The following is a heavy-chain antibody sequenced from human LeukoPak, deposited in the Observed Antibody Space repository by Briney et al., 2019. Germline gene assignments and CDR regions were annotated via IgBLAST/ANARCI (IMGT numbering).Heavy chain of an antibody. CDR3: AKWHYYDSSGYFDY. J-gene: IGHJ4*02. D-gene: IGHD3-22*01. Sequence: PGGSLRLSCAASGFTFSSYSMNWVRQAPGKGLEWVSAISGSGGSTYYADSVKGRFTISRDNSKNTLYLQMNSLRAEDTAVYYCAKWHYYDSSGYFDYWGQGTLVTVSS. CDR1: GFTFSSYS. V-gene: IGHV3-23*01. CDR2: ISGSGGST.